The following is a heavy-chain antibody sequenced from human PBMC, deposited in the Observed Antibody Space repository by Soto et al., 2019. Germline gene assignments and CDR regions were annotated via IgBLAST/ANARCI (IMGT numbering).Heavy chain of an antibody. CDR1: GFTFSSYG. CDR3: ARDPSKRRNVNDY. V-gene: IGHV3-33*01. CDR2: IWYDETNK. J-gene: IGHJ4*02. Sequence: QVQLVESGGGVVQPGMSLRLSCAASGFTFSSYGMHWVRQAPGKGLEWVAVIWYDETNKYYADFVKGRFTISRDNSKNTLYLQMNSLRAEDTAVYYCARDPSKRRNVNDYWGQGTLVTVSS.